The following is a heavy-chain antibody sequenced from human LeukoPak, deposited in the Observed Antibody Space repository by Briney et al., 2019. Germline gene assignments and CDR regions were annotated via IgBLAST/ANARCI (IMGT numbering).Heavy chain of an antibody. J-gene: IGHJ4*02. CDR1: GFTFGSYA. CDR3: VKESVQGAGLYGVDG. V-gene: IGHV3-23*01. CDR2: ISGSGGST. D-gene: IGHD1-1*01. Sequence: PGGSLRLSCAASGFTFGSYAMSWVRQPPGKGLEWVSAISGSGGSTYYADSLKGRFTISRDNSKNTLYLQMNSPRVEHTAVYYCVKESVQGAGLYGVDGWGQGTQVTVSS.